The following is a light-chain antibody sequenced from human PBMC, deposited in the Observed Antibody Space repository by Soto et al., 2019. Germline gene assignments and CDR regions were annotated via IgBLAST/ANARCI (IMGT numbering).Light chain of an antibody. V-gene: IGKV1-5*03. CDR2: KAS. CDR1: QSIGTS. J-gene: IGKJ4*01. Sequence: DIQMTQSPSTLSPSAGDRVTITCRASQSIGTSSAWYQQKPGKAPDVLIYKASTLETGVPSRFSGSGSGTEFTLTITSLQPDDFATYYCQQYKSYPVTFGGGTKVEIK. CDR3: QQYKSYPVT.